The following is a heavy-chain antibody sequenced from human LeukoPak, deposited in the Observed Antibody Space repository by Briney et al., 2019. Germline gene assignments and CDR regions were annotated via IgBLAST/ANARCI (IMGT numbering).Heavy chain of an antibody. Sequence: PGGSLRLSCAASGFTLSSYAMSWVRQAPGKGLEWVSAISGSGGSTYYADSVKGRFTISRDNSKNTLYLQMSSLRAEDTAVYYCAKALQPKDAFDIWGQGTMVTVSS. V-gene: IGHV3-23*01. J-gene: IGHJ3*02. CDR3: AKALQPKDAFDI. CDR2: ISGSGGST. CDR1: GFTLSSYA.